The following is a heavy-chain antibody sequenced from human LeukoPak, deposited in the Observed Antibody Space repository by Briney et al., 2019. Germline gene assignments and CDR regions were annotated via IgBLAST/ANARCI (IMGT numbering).Heavy chain of an antibody. V-gene: IGHV3-74*01. J-gene: IGHJ4*02. CDR3: AGNGGSGSYCIY. CDR2: ISNDGSTT. Sequence: PGGSLRLSCTASGFTFTSYWMHWVRQVPGKGLMWVSRISNDGSTTNYADSVKGRFTISRDNANNTVYLQMNSLRAEDTAVYYCAGNGGSGSYCIYWGQGTLVTVSS. CDR1: GFTFTSYW. D-gene: IGHD3-10*01.